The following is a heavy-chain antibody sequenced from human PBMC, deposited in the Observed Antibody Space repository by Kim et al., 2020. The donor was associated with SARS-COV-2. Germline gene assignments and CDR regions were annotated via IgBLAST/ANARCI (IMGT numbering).Heavy chain of an antibody. J-gene: IGHJ4*02. Sequence: IYYADSVKGRFTISRDNVKNSLYLQMNSLRDEDTALYYCAGDSGVAGADDYWGQGTPVTVSS. V-gene: IGHV3-48*02. D-gene: IGHD6-13*01. CDR2: I. CDR3: AGDSGVAGADDY.